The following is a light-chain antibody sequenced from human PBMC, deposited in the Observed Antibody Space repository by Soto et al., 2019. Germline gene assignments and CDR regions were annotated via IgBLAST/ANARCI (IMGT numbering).Light chain of an antibody. V-gene: IGLV4-60*03. CDR1: SGHRSYI. Sequence: QTVVTQSSSASASLGSSVKFTCSLSSGHRSYIIAWHQQRPGKAPRFLMKVAGSGSYDKGSGVPDRFSGSSSGADRHLIISNLQSEDEGDYYCETWDGNTRVFGGGTKLTVL. CDR3: ETWDGNTRV. CDR2: VAGSGSY. J-gene: IGLJ3*02.